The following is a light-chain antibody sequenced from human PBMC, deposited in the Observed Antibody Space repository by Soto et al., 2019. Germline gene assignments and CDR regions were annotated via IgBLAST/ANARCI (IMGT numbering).Light chain of an antibody. CDR2: GAS. CDR1: QSVSSSY. CDR3: QQYGSSPKT. Sequence: EIVLTQSPGTLSLSPGERATLSCRASQSVSSSYLAWYQQKPGQAPRLLIYGASSRTTDIPDRFSGSGSGTDLPLTISRLEPEDFAAYYCQQYGSSPKTFGQGTKVEIK. V-gene: IGKV3-20*01. J-gene: IGKJ1*01.